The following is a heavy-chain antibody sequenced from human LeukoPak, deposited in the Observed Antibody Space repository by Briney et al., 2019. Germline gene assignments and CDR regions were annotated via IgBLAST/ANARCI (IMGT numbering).Heavy chain of an antibody. CDR3: APGDGYYYSSY. V-gene: IGHV4-59*01. D-gene: IGHD3-22*01. Sequence: SETLSLTCTVSGGSISSYYWSWIRRPPGKGLEWIGYIYYSGSTNYNPSLKSRVTISVDTSKNQFSLKLSSVTAADTAVYYCAPGDGYYYSSYWGQGTLVTVSS. CDR2: IYYSGST. CDR1: GGSISSYY. J-gene: IGHJ4*02.